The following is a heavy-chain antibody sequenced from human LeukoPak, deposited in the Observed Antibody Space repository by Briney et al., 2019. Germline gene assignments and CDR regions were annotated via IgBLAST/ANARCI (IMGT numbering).Heavy chain of an antibody. V-gene: IGHV4-59*01. Sequence: SETLPLTCIFSVGSINTYYWSWIRQPPGKGLEWIGYIHYSGSTNYNPSLKSRVTLSLDTSQNQFSLKLTSVTAADTAVYYCAREGPGSSGWFDPWGQGTLVTVSS. J-gene: IGHJ5*02. CDR1: VGSINTYY. CDR3: AREGPGSSGWFDP. D-gene: IGHD3-10*01. CDR2: IHYSGST.